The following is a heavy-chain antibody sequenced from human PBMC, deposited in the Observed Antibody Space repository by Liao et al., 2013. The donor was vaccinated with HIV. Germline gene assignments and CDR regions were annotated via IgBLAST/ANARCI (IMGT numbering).Heavy chain of an antibody. J-gene: IGHJ5*02. V-gene: IGHV4-61*02. CDR2: IYSSGTP. Sequence: QVQLQESGPGLVKPSQTLSLTCTVSGASISSGSYFWSWIRQPAGKGLEWIGRIYSSGTPNYSPSLKSRVTISLDTSRNQLSLKLRSVTAADTAVYYCARDSSGWNWFDPWGQGTLVTVSS. CDR1: GASISSGSYF. D-gene: IGHD6-25*01. CDR3: ARDSSGWNWFDP.